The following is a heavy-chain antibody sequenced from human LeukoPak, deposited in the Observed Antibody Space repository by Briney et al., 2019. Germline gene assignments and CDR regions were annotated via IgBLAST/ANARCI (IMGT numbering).Heavy chain of an antibody. CDR1: GYIFTSYY. J-gene: IGHJ6*03. D-gene: IGHD1-14*01. Sequence: ASVKVSCKASGYIFTSYYMYWVRQATGQGLEWMGWMNPNSGNTGYAQKFQGRVTITRNTSISTAYMELSSLRSEDTAVYYCARSRNPHYYYYYYMDVWGKGTTVTVSS. CDR3: ARSRNPHYYYYYYMDV. CDR2: MNPNSGNT. V-gene: IGHV1-8*03.